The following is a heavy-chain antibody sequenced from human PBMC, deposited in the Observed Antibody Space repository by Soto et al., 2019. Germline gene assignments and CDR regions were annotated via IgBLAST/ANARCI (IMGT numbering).Heavy chain of an antibody. Sequence: QVQLVQSGAEVKKPGSSVKVSCKASGGTFSSYAISWVRQAPGQGLEWMGGIIPIFGTANYAQKFQGRVTITADEATRTAYMELSSLRSEDTAVYYCARVLRGLGYCSGGSCYDWDYYYGMDVWGQGTTVTVSS. D-gene: IGHD2-15*01. CDR2: IIPIFGTA. J-gene: IGHJ6*02. CDR3: ARVLRGLGYCSGGSCYDWDYYYGMDV. CDR1: GGTFSSYA. V-gene: IGHV1-69*01.